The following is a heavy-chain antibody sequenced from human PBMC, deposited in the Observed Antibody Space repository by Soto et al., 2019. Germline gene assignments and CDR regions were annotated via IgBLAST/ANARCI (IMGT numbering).Heavy chain of an antibody. CDR3: AREYCSRTRCYLGDAFDI. V-gene: IGHV3-11*01. D-gene: IGHD2-2*01. J-gene: IGHJ3*02. CDR1: GFTFSDYY. CDR2: ISSSGSTI. Sequence: QVQLVESGGGLVKPGGSLRLSCAASGFTFSDYYMSWIRQAPGKGLEWVSYISSSGSTIYYADSVKGRFTISRDNTKNSLYLQMNSLRAEDTAVYYCAREYCSRTRCYLGDAFDIWGQGTMVTVSS.